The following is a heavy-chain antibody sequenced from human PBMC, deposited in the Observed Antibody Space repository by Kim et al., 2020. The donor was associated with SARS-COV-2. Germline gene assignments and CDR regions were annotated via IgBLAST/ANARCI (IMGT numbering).Heavy chain of an antibody. CDR2: IAGNGDRT. J-gene: IGHJ4*02. D-gene: IGHD4-17*01. CDR3: VREATVTAFDY. CDR1: GVTVRSFA. V-gene: IGHV3-23*01. Sequence: GGSLRLSCAASGVTVRSFAMAWVRQAPGKGLEWVSSIAGNGDRTHYAESVKGRFTISRYISQDTVYFQMTSLRVEDTAIYYCVREATVTAFDYWGLGTLVTVSS.